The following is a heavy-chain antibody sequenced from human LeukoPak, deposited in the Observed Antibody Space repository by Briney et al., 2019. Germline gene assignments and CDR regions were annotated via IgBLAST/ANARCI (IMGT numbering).Heavy chain of an antibody. CDR3: AKDKLRDYDSSGSFDY. D-gene: IGHD3-22*01. V-gene: IGHV3-33*06. J-gene: IGHJ4*02. CDR1: GFTFSSYG. CDR2: IWYDGSNK. Sequence: PGGSLRLSCAASGFTFSSYGRHWVRQAPGKGLEWVAVIWYDGSNKYYADSVKGRFTISRDNSKNTLYLQMNSLRAEDTAVYYCAKDKLRDYDSSGSFDYWGQGTLVTVSS.